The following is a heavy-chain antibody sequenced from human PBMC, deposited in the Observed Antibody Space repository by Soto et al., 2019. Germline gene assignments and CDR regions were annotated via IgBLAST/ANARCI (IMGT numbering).Heavy chain of an antibody. CDR1: GESISSGGYY. V-gene: IGHV4-31*03. CDR2: IYDTESA. J-gene: IGHJ4*02. D-gene: IGHD6-6*01. CDR3: ARASRSSSAAAY. Sequence: QVQLQESGPGLVKPSQTLSLTCNVSGESISSGGYYWSWIRHHQGKGLEWIWHIYDTESAYYNPSLKSRVTISMDTSKNQFAMRLSSVNAADTAVYYCARASRSSSAAAYWGQGILATVSS.